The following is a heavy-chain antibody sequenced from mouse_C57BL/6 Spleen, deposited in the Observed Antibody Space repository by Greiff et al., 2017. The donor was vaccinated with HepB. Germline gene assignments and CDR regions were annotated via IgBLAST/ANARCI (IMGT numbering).Heavy chain of an antibody. V-gene: IGHV1-26*01. CDR3: ASIYYDYDLVAY. Sequence: VQLQQSGPELVKPGASVKISCKASGYTFTDYYMNWVKQSHGKSLEWIGDINPNNGGTSYNQKFKGKATLTVDKSSSTAYMELRSLTSEDSAVYYCASIYYDYDLVAYWGQGTLVTVSA. J-gene: IGHJ3*01. CDR2: INPNNGGT. CDR1: GYTFTDYY. D-gene: IGHD2-4*01.